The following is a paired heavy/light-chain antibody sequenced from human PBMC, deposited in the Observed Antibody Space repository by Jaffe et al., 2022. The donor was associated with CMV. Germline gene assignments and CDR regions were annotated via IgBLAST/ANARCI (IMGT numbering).Heavy chain of an antibody. CDR1: GFTFSNAW. Sequence: EVQLVESGGGLVKPGGSLRLSCAASGFTFSNAWMSWVRQAPGKGLEWVGRIKSKTDGGTTDYAAPVKGRFTISRDDSKNTLYLQMNSLKTEDTAVYYCTTSPYWDPYYDFWSGYYFDYWGQGTLVTVSS. CDR2: IKSKTDGGTT. D-gene: IGHD3-3*01. CDR3: TTSPYWDPYYDFWSGYYFDY. J-gene: IGHJ4*02. V-gene: IGHV3-15*01.
Light chain of an antibody. CDR2: EDN. V-gene: IGLV6-57*04. CDR1: SGSIASNY. Sequence: NFMLTQPHSVSESPGKTVTISCTRSSGSIASNYVQWYQQRPGSAPTTVIYEDNQRPSGVPDRFSGSIDSSSNSASLTISGLKTEDEADYYCQSYDSSNQTVVFGGGTKLTVL. CDR3: QSYDSSNQTVV. J-gene: IGLJ2*01.